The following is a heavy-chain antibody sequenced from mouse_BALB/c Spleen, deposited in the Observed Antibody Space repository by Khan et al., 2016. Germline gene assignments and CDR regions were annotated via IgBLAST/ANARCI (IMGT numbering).Heavy chain of an antibody. CDR2: IDPANGTT. V-gene: IGHV14-3*02. CDR3: ARAYYDYWFAY. CDR1: GFNIKATY. D-gene: IGHD2-4*01. Sequence: VQLQQSGAELVKPGASVKLSCTASGFNIKATYMHWVKQRPEQGLEWIGKIDPANGTTKYDPNFQGKATITADTSSNTAYLQLSSLTSEDTAVYYCARAYYDYWFAYWGQGTLVTVSA. J-gene: IGHJ3*01.